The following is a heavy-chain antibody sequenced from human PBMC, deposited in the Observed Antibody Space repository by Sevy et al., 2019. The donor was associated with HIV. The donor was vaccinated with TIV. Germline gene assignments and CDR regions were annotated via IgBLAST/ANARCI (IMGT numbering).Heavy chain of an antibody. V-gene: IGHV4-39*01. CDR3: GRWYGNNFDY. CDR1: GGTISSSSYR. D-gene: IGHD3-10*01. J-gene: IGHJ4*02. Sequence: SETLSLTCTVSGGTISSSSYRWGWIRQPPGKGLEWVGSIYHTAAADDNPSLKRRVTMSVDTSKNQFSLQVGSVTAADTAVYYCGRWYGNNFDYWGQGALVTVSS. CDR2: IYHTAAA.